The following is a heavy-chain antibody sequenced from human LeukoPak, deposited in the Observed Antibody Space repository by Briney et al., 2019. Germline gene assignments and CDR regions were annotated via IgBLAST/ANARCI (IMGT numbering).Heavy chain of an antibody. CDR3: ASGHYGSGSYYGSFDY. CDR1: GYTFTSYG. D-gene: IGHD3-10*01. CDR2: VSAYNGNT. Sequence: ASVKVSCKASGYTFTSYGISWVQQAPGQGLEWMGWVSAYNGNTNYAQKLQGRVTMTTDTSTSKAYMELRSLRSDDTAVYYCASGHYGSGSYYGSFDYWGQGTLVTVYS. V-gene: IGHV1-18*01. J-gene: IGHJ4*02.